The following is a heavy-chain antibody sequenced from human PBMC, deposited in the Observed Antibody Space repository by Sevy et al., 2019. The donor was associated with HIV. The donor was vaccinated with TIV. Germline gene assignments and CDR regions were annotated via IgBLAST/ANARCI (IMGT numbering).Heavy chain of an antibody. CDR2: FSFGCGKI. CDR1: GFTFSKYS. CDR3: AREGCTKPHDY. V-gene: IGHV3-23*01. J-gene: IGHJ4*02. D-gene: IGHD2-8*01. Sequence: GGYLRLSCAASGFTFSKYSMSWICQTPGKGLEWVSTFSFGCGKINYADSVKGRFTISRDDSRNTFYLQMNSLRAEDTAIYYCAREGCTKPHDYWGQGTVVTVSS.